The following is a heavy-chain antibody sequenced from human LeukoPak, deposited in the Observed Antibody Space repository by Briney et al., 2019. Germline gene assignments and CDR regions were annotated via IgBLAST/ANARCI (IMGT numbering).Heavy chain of an antibody. CDR2: IYSSVTM. Sequence: SETLSLTCTVSGGSINSRSYYWSWIRQPAGKGLEWIGRIYSSVTMNYNPSLKSRVTISLDTSKNQSSLKLSSVTAADTAVYYCASGGSGSYSYWGQGTLVTVSS. CDR1: GGSINSRSYY. D-gene: IGHD1-26*01. J-gene: IGHJ4*02. CDR3: ASGGSGSYSY. V-gene: IGHV4-61*02.